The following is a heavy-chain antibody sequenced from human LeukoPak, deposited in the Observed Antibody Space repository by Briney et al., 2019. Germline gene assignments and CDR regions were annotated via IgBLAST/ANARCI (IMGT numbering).Heavy chain of an antibody. D-gene: IGHD4-17*01. Sequence: TGGSLRLSCAASGFTFSDSWMTWVRQAPGRGLEWVAEINQDGNTKSYMDSVEGRFTISRDNARNSMYLQMSSLRAEDTAVYYCARGPAYGALDYWGQGTLVTVSS. CDR1: GFTFSDSW. CDR3: ARGPAYGALDY. V-gene: IGHV3-7*01. CDR2: INQDGNTK. J-gene: IGHJ4*02.